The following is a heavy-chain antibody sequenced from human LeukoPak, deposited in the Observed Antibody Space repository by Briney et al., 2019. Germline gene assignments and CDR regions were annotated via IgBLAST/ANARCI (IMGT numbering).Heavy chain of an antibody. CDR1: GFTFSSYA. V-gene: IGHV3-23*01. Sequence: GGSLRLSCAASGFTFSSYAMSWVRQAPGKGLEWVSAISGSGGSTYYADSVKGRFTISRDNSKNTLYLQMNSLRAGDTAVYYCAKSDYGDYNYFDYWGQGTLVTVSS. J-gene: IGHJ4*02. D-gene: IGHD4-17*01. CDR2: ISGSGGST. CDR3: AKSDYGDYNYFDY.